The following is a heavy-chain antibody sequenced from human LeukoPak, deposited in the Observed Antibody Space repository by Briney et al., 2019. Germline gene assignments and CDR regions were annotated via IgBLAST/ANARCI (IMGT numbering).Heavy chain of an antibody. D-gene: IGHD6-13*01. CDR2: IYYSGST. Sequence: PSETLSLTCTVSGGSISSYYWSWIRQPPGKGLEWIGYIYYSGSTNYNPSLKSRVTISVDTSKNQFSLKLSSVTAADTAVYYCARVSSSSYPSYYFDYWAQGTLVTVSS. CDR3: ARVSSSSYPSYYFDY. CDR1: GGSISSYY. J-gene: IGHJ4*02. V-gene: IGHV4-59*01.